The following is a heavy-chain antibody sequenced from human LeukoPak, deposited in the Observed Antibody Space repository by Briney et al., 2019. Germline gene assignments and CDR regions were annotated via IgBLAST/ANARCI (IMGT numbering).Heavy chain of an antibody. CDR1: GYTFTCYG. D-gene: IGHD2-2*01. CDR3: ARARQAGYCSSTSCYEGGVWFDP. CDR2: IRAYNGNT. V-gene: IGHV1-18*01. J-gene: IGHJ5*02. Sequence: ASVKVSCKASGYTFTCYGISWVRQAPRQGLEWMGSIRAYNGNTNYAQKLQGRVTMTTDTSTSTAYMELRSLRSDDTAVYYCARARQAGYCSSTSCYEGGVWFDPWGQGTLVTVSS.